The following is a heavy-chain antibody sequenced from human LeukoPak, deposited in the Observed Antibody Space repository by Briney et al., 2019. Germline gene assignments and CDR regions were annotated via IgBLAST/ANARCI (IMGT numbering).Heavy chain of an antibody. CDR2: INSDGSST. J-gene: IGHJ5*02. CDR1: GFTFSSYW. Sequence: GGSLRLSCAASGFTFSSYWMHWVRQAPGKGLVWVSRINSDGSSTSYADSVKGRFTISRDNAKNTLYLQMNSLRAEATAVYYCARAGSSSWYSNRLDPWGQGTLVTVSS. CDR3: ARAGSSSWYSNRLDP. V-gene: IGHV3-74*01. D-gene: IGHD6-13*01.